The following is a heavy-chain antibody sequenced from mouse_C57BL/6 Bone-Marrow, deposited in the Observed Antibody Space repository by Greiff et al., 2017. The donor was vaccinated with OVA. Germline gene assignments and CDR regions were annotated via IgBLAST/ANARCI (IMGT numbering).Heavy chain of an antibody. D-gene: IGHD2-5*01. CDR2: ISSGSSTI. V-gene: IGHV5-17*01. CDR3: ARGYSNYYYAMDC. Sequence: EVNLVESGGGLVKPGGSLKLSCAASGFTFSDYGMHWVRQAPEKGLEWVAYISSGSSTIYYADTVKGRFTISRDNAKNTLFLQMTSLRSEDTAMYYCARGYSNYYYAMDCWGQGTSVTVSS. J-gene: IGHJ4*01. CDR1: GFTFSDYG.